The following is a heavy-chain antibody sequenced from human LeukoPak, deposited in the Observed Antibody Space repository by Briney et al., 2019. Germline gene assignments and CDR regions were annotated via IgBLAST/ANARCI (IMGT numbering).Heavy chain of an antibody. CDR2: ISDTGGRT. CDR1: GITLSNYG. D-gene: IGHD3-22*01. J-gene: IGHJ4*02. V-gene: IGHV3-23*01. Sequence: RGCLRLSCAVSGITLSNYGMTWVRQAPGEGLEWVAGISDTGGRTNYADSVKGRFTISRDNPKNTLYLQMNSLRAEDTAVYFCAKRGVVIRVILVGFHKEAYYFDSWGQGALVTISS. CDR3: AKRGVVIRVILVGFHKEAYYFDS.